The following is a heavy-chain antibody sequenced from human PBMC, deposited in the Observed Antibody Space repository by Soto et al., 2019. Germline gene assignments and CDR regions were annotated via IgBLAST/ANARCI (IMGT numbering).Heavy chain of an antibody. CDR2: ISGNGDSA. Sequence: VQLLESGGGLVQPGGSLRLSCAASGFTFRDYAMNWVRQAPGKGLEWVSDISGNGDSARYADSVKGRFTISRDNSRDTLYLQLNSLTADDTAVYFCARDQGRATADGPLGNGLDVWGQGTAVTVSS. V-gene: IGHV3-23*01. CDR1: GFTFRDYA. CDR3: ARDQGRATADGPLGNGLDV. D-gene: IGHD6-13*01. J-gene: IGHJ6*02.